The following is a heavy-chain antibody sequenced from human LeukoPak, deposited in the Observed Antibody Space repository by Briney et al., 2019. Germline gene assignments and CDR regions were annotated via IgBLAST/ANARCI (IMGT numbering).Heavy chain of an antibody. Sequence: SQTLSLTCTVSGGSMSSGGYYWSWIRQHPGKGLEWNGYIYYSGSTYYNPSLKSRVAISVDTSKNQFSLKLSSVTAADMAVYYCARGYCSGGSCYWFDPWGQGTLVTVSS. D-gene: IGHD2-15*01. CDR1: GGSMSSGGYY. J-gene: IGHJ5*02. CDR2: IYYSGST. CDR3: ARGYCSGGSCYWFDP. V-gene: IGHV4-31*03.